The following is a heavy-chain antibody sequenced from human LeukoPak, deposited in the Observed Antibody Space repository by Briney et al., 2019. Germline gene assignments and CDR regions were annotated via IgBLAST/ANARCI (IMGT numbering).Heavy chain of an antibody. CDR1: GFTFSNHA. J-gene: IGHJ3*01. CDR3: ASQRRVDLGFAFNL. Sequence: PGGSLRLSCAASGFTFSNHAMSWVRQAPGKGLEWVSVIYSGGSAYYADSVKGRFTISRDNSKNTLYLQMNSLRADDTAVYYCASQRRVDLGFAFNLWGQGTMVTVSS. CDR2: IYSGGSA. D-gene: IGHD3-9*01. V-gene: IGHV3-66*04.